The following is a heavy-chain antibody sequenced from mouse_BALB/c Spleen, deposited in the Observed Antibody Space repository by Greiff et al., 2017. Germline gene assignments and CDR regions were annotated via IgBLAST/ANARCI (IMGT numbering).Heavy chain of an antibody. Sequence: VQLQQSGAELVKPGASVKLSCTASGFNIKDTYMHWVKQRPEQGLEWIGRIDPANGNTKYDPKFQGKATLTVDKSSSTAYMQLSSLTSEDSAVYYCARSWGNYGFDYWGQGTTLTVSS. CDR3: ARSWGNYGFDY. CDR1: GFNIKDTY. V-gene: IGHV14-3*02. D-gene: IGHD2-1*01. CDR2: IDPANGNT. J-gene: IGHJ2*01.